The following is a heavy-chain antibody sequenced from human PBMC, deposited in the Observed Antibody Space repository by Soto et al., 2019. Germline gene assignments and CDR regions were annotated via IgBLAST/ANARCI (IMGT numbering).Heavy chain of an antibody. J-gene: IGHJ5*02. CDR1: GYTFTTYG. V-gene: IGHV1-18*01. CDR3: ARGVGSGIYYAQYNWFDP. Sequence: QVQLVQSGGEVKKPGASVKVSCKASGYTFTTYGISWVRQAPGQGLEWMGWINVYNGNTKYAQKLQGRVTMTTDTSTSTAYMELRSLISDDTAVYYCARGVGSGIYYAQYNWFDPWGQGTLVTVSS. CDR2: INVYNGNT. D-gene: IGHD3-10*01.